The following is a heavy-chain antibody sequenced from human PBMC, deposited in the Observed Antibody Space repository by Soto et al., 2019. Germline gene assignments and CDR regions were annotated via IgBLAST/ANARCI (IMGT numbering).Heavy chain of an antibody. CDR1: GYTITSYA. V-gene: IGHV1-3*01. CDR2: INAGNGNT. J-gene: IGHJ6*02. Sequence: ASVKVSCKASGYTITSYAMHWVRQAPGQRLEWMGWINAGNGNTKYSQKFQGRVTITRDTSASTAYMELSSLRSEDTAVYYCARGTGLLWFGELSADYYGMDVWGQGTTVTVSS. CDR3: ARGTGLLWFGELSADYYGMDV. D-gene: IGHD3-10*01.